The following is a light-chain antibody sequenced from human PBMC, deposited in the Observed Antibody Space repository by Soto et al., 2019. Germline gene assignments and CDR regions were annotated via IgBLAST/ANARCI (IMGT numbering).Light chain of an antibody. Sequence: DIQMTQSPSSLSASVGDSVTIICRASQSISSYLNWYQQKPGKVPKLLIFVASNLQSGVPSRFSGSGSGTDFTLTISSLQSEDFATYYCQQSYNTPYTFGQGTKLDIK. V-gene: IGKV1-39*01. CDR2: VAS. CDR1: QSISSY. CDR3: QQSYNTPYT. J-gene: IGKJ2*01.